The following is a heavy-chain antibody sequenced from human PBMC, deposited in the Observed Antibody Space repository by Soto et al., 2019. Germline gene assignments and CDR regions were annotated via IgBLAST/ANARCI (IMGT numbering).Heavy chain of an antibody. CDR2: VNHSGEA. V-gene: IGHV4-34*01. CDR3: ARGRGRLNWFDP. Sequence: SETLSLTCGVYGGSFRNYYWIWVRQPPGKGLEWIGEVNHSGEATYNPSLQSRITISVDTSKNQFSLKLSSVTAADTAVYYCARGRGRLNWFDPWGQGTLVTVSS. CDR1: GGSFRNYY. J-gene: IGHJ5*02.